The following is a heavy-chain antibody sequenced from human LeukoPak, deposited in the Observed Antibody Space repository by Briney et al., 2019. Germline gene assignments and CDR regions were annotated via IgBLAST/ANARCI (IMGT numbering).Heavy chain of an antibody. V-gene: IGHV4-59*11. J-gene: IGHJ4*02. Sequence: SDTLSLTCTVSGGSMSGHFWSWFRRPPGKGLENIGYIHSSGSTNYNPSYKSRVTISLEMTTKQFSLSLRSVTAADAAVYYCARDPGDTDWYNFYFWGKRILVT. CDR1: GGSMSGHF. CDR3: ARDPGDTDWYNFYF. CDR2: IHSSGST. D-gene: IGHD3-9*01.